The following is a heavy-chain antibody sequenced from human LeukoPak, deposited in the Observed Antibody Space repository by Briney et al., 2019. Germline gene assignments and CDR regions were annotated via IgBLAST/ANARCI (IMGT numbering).Heavy chain of an antibody. J-gene: IGHJ6*03. CDR2: ISSSGSTI. CDR1: GFTFSDYY. D-gene: IGHD2-15*01. V-gene: IGHV3-11*01. Sequence: GGSLRLSCAASGFTFSDYYMSWIRQAPGKGLEWVSYISSSGSTIYYADSVKGRFTISRDNAKNSLYLQMNSLRAEDTAVYYCARGDIVTYYYYMDVWGKGTTVTVSS. CDR3: ARGDIVTYYYYMDV.